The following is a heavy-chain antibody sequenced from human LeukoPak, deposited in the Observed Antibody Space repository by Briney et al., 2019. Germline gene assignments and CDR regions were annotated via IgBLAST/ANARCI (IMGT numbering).Heavy chain of an antibody. CDR2: RYIGDSDT. D-gene: IGHD5-18*01. V-gene: IGHV5-51*01. Sequence: SGESLKVSCKGSGYSFATYWIGWVRQMPGKGLEWMGIRYIGDSDTRYSPSFQGQVTISADKSINTAYLQWSRLKASDSAMYYCARLGDLHQTSMAPRGYFDYWGQGTLVTVSS. CDR3: ARLGDLHQTSMAPRGYFDY. J-gene: IGHJ4*02. CDR1: GYSFATYW.